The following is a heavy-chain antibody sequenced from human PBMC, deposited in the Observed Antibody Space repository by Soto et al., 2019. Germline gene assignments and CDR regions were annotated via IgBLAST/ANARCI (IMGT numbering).Heavy chain of an antibody. CDR2: ISGSDDST. Sequence: EVQLLESVGGLVKPGESLRLSCAASGFTFSSYAMSWVRQAPGKGLEWVSVISGSDDSTFYADSVKVRFTISRDNSKNTLYLQMNSLRAEDTAVYYSEKMSSSFTFDSWGQGTLVTGSS. V-gene: IGHV3-23*01. D-gene: IGHD6-6*01. CDR3: EKMSSSFTFDS. J-gene: IGHJ4*01. CDR1: GFTFSSYA.